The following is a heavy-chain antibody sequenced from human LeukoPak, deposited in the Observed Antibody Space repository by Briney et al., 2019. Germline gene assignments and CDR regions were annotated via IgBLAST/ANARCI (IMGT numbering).Heavy chain of an antibody. CDR3: AGDIGSNRFDP. Sequence: SETLSLTCTVSGGSISSSSYYWGWIRQPPGKGLEWIGSIHHSGSTYYNPSLKSRVTISVDTSKNQFSLKMSSVTAADTAVYYCAGDIGSNRFDPWGQGTLVTVSS. J-gene: IGHJ5*02. V-gene: IGHV4-39*07. CDR2: IHHSGST. CDR1: GGSISSSSYY. D-gene: IGHD2-15*01.